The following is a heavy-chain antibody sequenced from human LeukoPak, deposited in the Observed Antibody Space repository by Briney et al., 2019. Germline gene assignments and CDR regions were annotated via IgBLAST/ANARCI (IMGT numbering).Heavy chain of an antibody. CDR3: VRGVMVRGVAFHSYGIAR. V-gene: IGHV3-48*02. Sequence: GGSLTLTCAASGFTFTSYSMNWVRQVPGKGLEWVSYISSSSSTIYYADSVKGRFTISRHNAKNSVYLQMSSLRDEDTAVYYCVRGVMVRGVAFHSYGIARSGQGTPVTVSS. CDR2: ISSSSSTI. D-gene: IGHD3-10*01. CDR1: GFTFTSYS. J-gene: IGHJ6*02.